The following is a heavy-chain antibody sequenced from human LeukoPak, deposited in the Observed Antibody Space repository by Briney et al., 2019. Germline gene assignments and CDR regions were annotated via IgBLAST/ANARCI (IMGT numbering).Heavy chain of an antibody. V-gene: IGHV3-30*18. Sequence: PGRSLRLSCAASGFTFSSYGMHWVHQAPGKGLEWVAVISYDGSNKYYADSVKGRFTISRDNSKNTLYLQMNSLRAEDTAVYYCAKGEVWNYYYGSGSLDNWFDPWGQGTLVTVSS. J-gene: IGHJ5*02. CDR1: GFTFSSYG. CDR2: ISYDGSNK. CDR3: AKGEVWNYYYGSGSLDNWFDP. D-gene: IGHD3-10*01.